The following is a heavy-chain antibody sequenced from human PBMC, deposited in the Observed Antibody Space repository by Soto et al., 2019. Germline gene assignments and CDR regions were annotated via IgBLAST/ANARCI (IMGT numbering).Heavy chain of an antibody. V-gene: IGHV4-4*02. CDR1: GGSISSSNW. CDR2: IYHSGST. J-gene: IGHJ4*02. Sequence: PSETLSLTCAVSGGSISSSNWWSWVRQPPGKGLEWIGEIYHSGSTNYNPSLKSRVTISVDKSKNQFSLKLSSVTAADTAVYYCARVRYYYDSSGYTFDYWGQGTLVTVSS. CDR3: ARVRYYYDSSGYTFDY. D-gene: IGHD3-22*01.